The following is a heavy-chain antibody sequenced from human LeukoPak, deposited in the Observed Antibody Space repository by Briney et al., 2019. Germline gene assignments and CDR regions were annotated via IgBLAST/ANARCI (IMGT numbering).Heavy chain of an antibody. CDR3: ARQLYAHYFDD. J-gene: IGHJ4*02. Sequence: NPSETLSLTCAVSAYSISSGYYWGWIRQPPGKGLEWIGSIYHNGRTYYNPALKSRVTISVDTSKNQFSLKLSSVTAADTAVYYCARQLYAHYFDDWGQGTLVTVSS. D-gene: IGHD2-8*01. CDR1: AYSISSGYY. CDR2: IYHNGRT. V-gene: IGHV4-38-2*01.